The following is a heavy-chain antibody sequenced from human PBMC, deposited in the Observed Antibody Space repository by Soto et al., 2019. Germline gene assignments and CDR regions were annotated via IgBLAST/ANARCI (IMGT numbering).Heavy chain of an antibody. CDR1: GFTFSSYG. CDR2: IWYDGSNK. J-gene: IGHJ4*02. Sequence: QVQLVESGGGVVQPGRSLRLSCAASGFTFSSYGMHWVRQAPGKGLEWVAVIWYDGSNKYYADSVKGRFTISRDNSKNTLYLQMISLRAEDTAVYYCARVYDFWSGLGYWGQGTLVTVSS. CDR3: ARVYDFWSGLGY. D-gene: IGHD3-3*01. V-gene: IGHV3-33*01.